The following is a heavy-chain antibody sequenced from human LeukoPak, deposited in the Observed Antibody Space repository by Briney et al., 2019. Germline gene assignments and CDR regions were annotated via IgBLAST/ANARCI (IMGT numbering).Heavy chain of an antibody. CDR3: AKSGLNRFDY. CDR2: ISGRDDST. D-gene: IGHD2-15*01. V-gene: IGHV3-23*01. Sequence: GGSLRLSCAASRFIFDNYGMTWVRQAPGKGLEWVSTISGRDDSTYYADSVKGRFTISRDNSKNTLYLQVNSLRAEDTAVYYCAKSGLNRFDYWGQGTLVTVSS. J-gene: IGHJ4*02. CDR1: RFIFDNYG.